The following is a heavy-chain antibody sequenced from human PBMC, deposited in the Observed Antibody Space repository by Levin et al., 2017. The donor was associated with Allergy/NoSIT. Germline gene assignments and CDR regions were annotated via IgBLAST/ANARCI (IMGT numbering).Heavy chain of an antibody. CDR2: IYYSGST. V-gene: IGHV4-59*01. Sequence: NSSETLSLTCTVSGGSISNYYWSWIRQPPGKGLEWIGYIYYSGSTNYNPSLKSRVAMSVDTSKNQFSLKLSSVTAADTAVYYCARGRWPSSSWSIDYWGQGTLVTVSS. CDR1: GGSISNYY. D-gene: IGHD6-13*01. J-gene: IGHJ4*02. CDR3: ARGRWPSSSWSIDY.